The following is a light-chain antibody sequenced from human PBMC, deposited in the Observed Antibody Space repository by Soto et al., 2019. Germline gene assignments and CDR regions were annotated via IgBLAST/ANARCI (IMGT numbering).Light chain of an antibody. CDR1: RSDVGGYNY. J-gene: IGLJ2*01. CDR3: SSCTSSSTVV. V-gene: IGLV2-14*03. Sequence: QSALTQPASVSGSPGQSITISCTGTRSDVGGYNYVSWYQHHPGKAPKLMIYDVSNRPSGVSNRFSGSKSGNTASLTISGLQAEDEADYYCSSCTSSSTVVFGGGTKLTVL. CDR2: DVS.